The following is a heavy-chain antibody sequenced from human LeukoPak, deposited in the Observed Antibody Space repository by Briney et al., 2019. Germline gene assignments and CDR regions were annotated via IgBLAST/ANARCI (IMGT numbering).Heavy chain of an antibody. CDR2: ISHRGTT. V-gene: IGHV4-30-2*01. J-gene: IGHJ3*02. CDR3: ARGVEGVYAFDI. CDR1: GVSITSGGHS. Sequence: SETLSLTCAVSGVSITSGGHSWSWLRQPPGKGLEWIGYISHRGTTYYTPSLKSRVTISVDRSYNQFSLRLTSVTAADTAVYYCARGVEGVYAFDIWGQRTMVTVSS.